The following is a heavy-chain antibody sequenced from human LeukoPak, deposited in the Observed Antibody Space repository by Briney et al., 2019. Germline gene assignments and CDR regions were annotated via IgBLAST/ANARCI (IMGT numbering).Heavy chain of an antibody. V-gene: IGHV3-30*02. CDR1: EFTFSIYG. CDR2: IRYDGTNK. D-gene: IGHD1-14*01. CDR3: AKYKGAALYYHYGLDV. Sequence: GGSLRLSRAASEFTFSIYGMHWVRQAPGKGLEWVAFIRYDGTNKYYADSVKGRFTISRDNSKNTLYLQMNSLRGEDTAVYYCAKYKGAALYYHYGLDVWGPGTTVIVSS. J-gene: IGHJ6*02.